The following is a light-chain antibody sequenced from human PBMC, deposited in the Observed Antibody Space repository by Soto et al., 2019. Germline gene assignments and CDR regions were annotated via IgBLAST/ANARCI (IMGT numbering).Light chain of an antibody. Sequence: EIVLTQSPGSLSSSPGERATISCRASQSIDNKYFSCYQHKPDQAPRLLIYATSIKATGIPDRFGGSGAGTDFPLTINRLEPEDFAGYYCQQYFAPSWTFGQGTKVDIK. CDR2: ATS. CDR3: QQYFAPSWT. V-gene: IGKV3-20*01. CDR1: QSIDNKY. J-gene: IGKJ1*01.